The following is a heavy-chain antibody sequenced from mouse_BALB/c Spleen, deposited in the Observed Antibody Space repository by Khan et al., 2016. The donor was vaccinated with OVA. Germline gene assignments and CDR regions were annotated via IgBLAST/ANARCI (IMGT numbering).Heavy chain of an antibody. Sequence: QVQLQQPGAELVKPGASVKLSCKASGYTFTNYWVHWVKQRPGQGLEWIGEIYPGDGRSTYNEKFKTKATLTVDRSSSTVYMQLSSLTSEVSSVYYCARNAYFGNYFDYWGQGTTLTVSS. CDR2: IYPGDGRS. D-gene: IGHD2-10*01. J-gene: IGHJ2*01. CDR3: ARNAYFGNYFDY. CDR1: GYTFTNYW. V-gene: IGHV1S81*02.